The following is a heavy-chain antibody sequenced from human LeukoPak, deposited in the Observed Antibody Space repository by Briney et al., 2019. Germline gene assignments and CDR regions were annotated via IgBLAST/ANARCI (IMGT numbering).Heavy chain of an antibody. Sequence: GMSLRLSCAAAGFTFRNYAMHWVRQAPGKGLEWVAVISYDGSHKYHVDSVKGRFTISRDNSENTLYLQMDSLRPEDTAVYYCAREEYGDYYFDYWGQGILVTV. J-gene: IGHJ4*02. D-gene: IGHD4-17*01. CDR2: ISYDGSHK. V-gene: IGHV3-30-3*01. CDR1: GFTFRNYA. CDR3: AREEYGDYYFDY.